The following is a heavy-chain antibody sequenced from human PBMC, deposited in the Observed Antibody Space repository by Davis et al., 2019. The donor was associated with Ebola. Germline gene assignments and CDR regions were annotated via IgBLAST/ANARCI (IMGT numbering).Heavy chain of an antibody. CDR3: TRDPRILDY. CDR1: GFTFSDYY. CDR2: IGPSGNSF. V-gene: IGHV3-11*04. J-gene: IGHJ4*02. D-gene: IGHD2/OR15-2a*01. Sequence: PGGSLRLSCEVSGFTFSDYYMSWIRQAPGKGLEWIAYIGPSGNSFYCADSVKGRFTISRDNAKNSLYLQMNSLRAEDTAVYYCTRDPRILDYLGQGTLVTVSS.